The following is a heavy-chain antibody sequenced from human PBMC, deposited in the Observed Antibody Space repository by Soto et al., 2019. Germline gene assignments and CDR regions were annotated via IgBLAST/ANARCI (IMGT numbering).Heavy chain of an antibody. D-gene: IGHD5-18*01. CDR1: GGTFSSYA. V-gene: IGHV1-69*13. CDR2: IIPIFGTA. J-gene: IGHJ4*02. Sequence: SVKVSCKASGGTFSSYAISCVRQAPGQGLEWMGGIIPIFGTANYAQKFQGRVTITADESTSTAHMEVSSLRSEDTAVYYCASLVYVHSYPPMAFAYWGQRSMVTVSS. CDR3: ASLVYVHSYPPMAFAY.